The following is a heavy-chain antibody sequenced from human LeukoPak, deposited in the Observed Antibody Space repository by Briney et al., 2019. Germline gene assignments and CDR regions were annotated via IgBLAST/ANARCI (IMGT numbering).Heavy chain of an antibody. Sequence: GGSLRLSCAASGFTFSTYGMHWVRQAPGKGLEWVAVIWYDGTNKYYADSVKGRFTISRDNSKNTLYLQMNSLRAEDTAVYYCAREGDGDYESPRDWGQGTLVTVSS. CDR1: GFTFSTYG. V-gene: IGHV3-33*01. CDR3: AREGDGDYESPRD. J-gene: IGHJ4*02. CDR2: IWYDGTNK. D-gene: IGHD4-17*01.